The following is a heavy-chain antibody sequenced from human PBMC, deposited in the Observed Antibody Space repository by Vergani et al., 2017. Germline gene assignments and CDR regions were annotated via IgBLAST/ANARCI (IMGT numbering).Heavy chain of an antibody. CDR1: GYTFTYRY. D-gene: IGHD2-2*01. V-gene: IGHV1-45*02. Sequence: QMQLVQSGAEVKKTGSSVKVSCKASGYTFTYRYLHWVRQAPGQALEWMGWITPFNGNINYAQKFQDRVTITRDRSMSTASMELSSLRSEDTAMYYCALAESSTSCVNSCWITPETGTWFDPWGQGTLVTVSS. CDR3: ALAESSTSCVNSCWITPETGTWFDP. J-gene: IGHJ5*02. CDR2: ITPFNGNI.